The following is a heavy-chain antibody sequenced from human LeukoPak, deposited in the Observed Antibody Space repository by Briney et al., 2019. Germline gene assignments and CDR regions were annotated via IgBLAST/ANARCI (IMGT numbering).Heavy chain of an antibody. CDR2: LYNGGST. Sequence: SDTLSVTCTVSGGSINNGYWSWVRQLPGKRLEWIGYLYNGGSTIYNPSPKSRVTISVDTSKNQFSLKLSSVTAADTAVYYCASRVYDFWSGSHRGYYYYYMDVWGKGTTVTVSS. J-gene: IGHJ6*03. V-gene: IGHV4-4*08. D-gene: IGHD3-3*01. CDR3: ASRVYDFWSGSHRGYYYYYMDV. CDR1: GGSINNGY.